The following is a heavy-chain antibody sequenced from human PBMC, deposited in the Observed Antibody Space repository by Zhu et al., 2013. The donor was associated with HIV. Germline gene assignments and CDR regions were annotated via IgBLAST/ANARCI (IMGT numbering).Heavy chain of an antibody. CDR3: ARVDDYGGDSVGWFDP. V-gene: IGHV1-18*01. Sequence: QVQLVQSGAEVKKPGASVKVSCKASGYTFTSYGISWVRQAPGQGLEWMGWISGYNGNTNYAQKFQGRVTMTTDTSTSTAYMELRSLRSDDTAVYYCARVDDYGGDSVGWFDPWGQGTLVTVSS. CDR1: GYTFTSYG. CDR2: ISGYNGNT. D-gene: IGHD2-21*02. J-gene: IGHJ5*02.